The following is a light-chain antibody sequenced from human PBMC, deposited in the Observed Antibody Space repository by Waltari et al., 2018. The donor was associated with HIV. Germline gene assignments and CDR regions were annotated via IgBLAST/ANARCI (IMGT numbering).Light chain of an antibody. CDR2: DVS. J-gene: IGLJ2*01. CDR3: SSYTSSSISSDVV. V-gene: IGLV2-14*03. Sequence: QSALTQPASVSGSPGQSITISCTGTSSDVGGYNYVSWYQQHPGKAPKLIIYDVSNRPSGVSNRFSGSKSGNTASLTISGLQAEDEADYYCSSYTSSSISSDVVFGGGTKLTVL. CDR1: SSDVGGYNY.